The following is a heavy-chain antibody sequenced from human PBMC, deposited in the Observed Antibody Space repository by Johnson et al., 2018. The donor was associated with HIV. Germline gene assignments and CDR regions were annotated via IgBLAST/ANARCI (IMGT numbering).Heavy chain of an antibody. CDR1: GFTFDDYA. CDR3: AREAYGLAQWAFDI. V-gene: IGHV3-23*04. Sequence: VQLVESGGGLVQPGRSLRLSCAASGFTFDDYAMHWVRQAPGKGLEWVSAISGSGGSTYYADSVKGRFTISRDNSKNTLYLQMNRLRAEDTALFYCAREAYGLAQWAFDIWGQGTMVTVSS. D-gene: IGHD2-8*01. CDR2: ISGSGGST. J-gene: IGHJ3*02.